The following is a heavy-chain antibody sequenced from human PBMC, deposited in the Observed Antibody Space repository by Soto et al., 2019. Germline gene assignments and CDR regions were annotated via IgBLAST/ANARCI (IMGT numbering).Heavy chain of an antibody. CDR2: MNPSSGYT. CDR1: GGTFSSYA. J-gene: IGHJ4*02. D-gene: IGHD1-26*01. CDR3: ARFVRHQRPTIDY. V-gene: IGHV1-8*02. Sequence: ASVNVSCNASGGTFSSYAISGVRQATGQGLEWMGWMNPSSGYTGYAQKFQGRVTMTWDTSISTAYIELSSLTSADTAVYYCARFVRHQRPTIDYWGQGALVTVSS.